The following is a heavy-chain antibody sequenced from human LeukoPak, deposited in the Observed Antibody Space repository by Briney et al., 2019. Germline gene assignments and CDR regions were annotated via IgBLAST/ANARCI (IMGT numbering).Heavy chain of an antibody. V-gene: IGHV4-30-4*01. CDR1: GGSISSGDYY. CDR3: ARALGPRYSSSWYSDPVYYFDY. D-gene: IGHD6-13*01. J-gene: IGHJ4*02. Sequence: PSETLSLACTVSGGSISSGDYYWSWIRQPPGKGLEWIGYIYYSGSTYYNPSLKSRVTISVDTSKNQFSLKLSSVTAADTAVYYCARALGPRYSSSWYSDPVYYFDYWGQGTLVTVSS. CDR2: IYYSGST.